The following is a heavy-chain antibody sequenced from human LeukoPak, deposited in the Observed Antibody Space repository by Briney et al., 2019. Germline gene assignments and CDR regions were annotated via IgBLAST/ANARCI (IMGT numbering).Heavy chain of an antibody. CDR2: INTNTGNP. J-gene: IGHJ5*02. D-gene: IGHD3-3*01. CDR1: GYTFTSYY. Sequence: ASVKVSCKASGYTFTSYYMHWVRQAPGQGLEWMGWINTNTGNPTYAQGFTGRFVFSLDTSVSTAYLQISSLKAEDTAVYYCARNLNAYYDFWSGTYNWFDPWGQGTLVTVSS. CDR3: ARNLNAYYDFWSGTYNWFDP. V-gene: IGHV7-4-1*02.